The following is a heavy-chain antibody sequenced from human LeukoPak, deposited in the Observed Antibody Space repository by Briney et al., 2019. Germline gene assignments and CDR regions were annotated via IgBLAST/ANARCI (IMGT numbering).Heavy chain of an antibody. Sequence: PSETLSLTCAVYGGSFSGYYWSWIRQPPGKGLEWIGEINHSGGTNYNPSLKSRVTISVDTSKNQFSLKLSSVTAADTAVYYCARETSGWLYWGQGTLVTVSS. D-gene: IGHD6-19*01. V-gene: IGHV4-34*01. CDR1: GGSFSGYY. CDR2: INHSGGT. CDR3: ARETSGWLY. J-gene: IGHJ4*02.